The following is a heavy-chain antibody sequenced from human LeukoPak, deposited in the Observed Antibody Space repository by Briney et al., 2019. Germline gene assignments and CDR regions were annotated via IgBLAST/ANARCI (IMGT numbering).Heavy chain of an antibody. V-gene: IGHV3-23*01. CDR3: AKDPIIVVPAASGY. CDR2: ISGSGGST. Sequence: GGSLRLCCAASGFTFSSYAMSWVRQAPGKGLEWVSAISGSGGSTYYADSVKGRFTISRDNSKNTLYLQMNSLRAEDTAVYYCAKDPIIVVPAASGYWGQGTLVTVSS. D-gene: IGHD2-2*01. CDR1: GFTFSSYA. J-gene: IGHJ1*01.